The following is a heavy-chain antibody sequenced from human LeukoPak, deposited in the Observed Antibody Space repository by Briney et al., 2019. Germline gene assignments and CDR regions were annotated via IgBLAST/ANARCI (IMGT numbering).Heavy chain of an antibody. CDR2: IRYDGSNK. CDR1: GFTFSSYG. V-gene: IGHV3-30*02. D-gene: IGHD3-9*01. Sequence: GGSLRLSCAASGFTFSSYGMHWVRQAPGKGLEWVAFIRYDGSNKYYADSVKGRFTISRDNSKNTLYLQMNSLRAEDTAVYYCAKRNYDILSFADYWGQGTLVTVSS. J-gene: IGHJ4*02. CDR3: AKRNYDILSFADY.